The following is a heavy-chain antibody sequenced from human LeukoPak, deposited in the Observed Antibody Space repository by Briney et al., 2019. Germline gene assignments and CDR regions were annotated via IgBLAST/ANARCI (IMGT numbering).Heavy chain of an antibody. CDR1: GGSFSGYS. V-gene: IGHV4-39*01. J-gene: IGHJ5*02. D-gene: IGHD3-10*01. CDR3: ARHYGP. CDR2: IYDSGST. Sequence: SETLSLTCAVYGGSFSGYSWGWIRQPPGKGLEWIGSIYDSGSTYYNPSLKSRVTISVDTSKNQFSLKLNSVTAADTAVYYCARHYGPWGQGTLVTVSS.